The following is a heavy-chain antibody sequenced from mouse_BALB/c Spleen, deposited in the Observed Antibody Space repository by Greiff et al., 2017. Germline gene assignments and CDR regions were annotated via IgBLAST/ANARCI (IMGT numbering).Heavy chain of an antibody. D-gene: IGHD2-14*01. J-gene: IGHJ4*01. V-gene: IGHV2-6-4*01. CDR1: GFSLTSYG. CDR2: IWGGGST. Sequence: QVQLKESGPGLVAPSQSLSITCTVSGFSLTSYGVHWVRQPPGKGLEWLGMIWGGGSTDYNSALKSRLSISKDNSKSQVFLKMNSLQTDDTAMYYCARRNYRYPYAMDYWGQGTSVTVSS. CDR3: ARRNYRYPYAMDY.